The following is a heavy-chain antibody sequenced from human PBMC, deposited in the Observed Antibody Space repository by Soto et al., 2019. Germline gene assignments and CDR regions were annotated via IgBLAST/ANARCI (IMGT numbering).Heavy chain of an antibody. CDR1: GYTFTSDQ. V-gene: IGHV1-46*01. D-gene: IGHD3-10*01. J-gene: IGHJ5*02. CDR2: IDPSGGKT. Sequence: ASVKVSCKASGYTFTSDQIHWVRQAPGQGLEWMGMIDPSGGKTNYAQKFQGRVTVTRDTSTSTVYMALSSLRSEDTAIYFCGRVMRSLLSITALDTWGQGTLVTVSS. CDR3: GRVMRSLLSITALDT.